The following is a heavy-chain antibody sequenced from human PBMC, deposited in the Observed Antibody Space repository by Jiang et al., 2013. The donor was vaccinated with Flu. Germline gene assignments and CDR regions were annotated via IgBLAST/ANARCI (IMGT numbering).Heavy chain of an antibody. CDR2: ISGSGGST. CDR3: AKEDYVEGQYYFDY. Sequence: EWVSAISGSGGSTYYADSVKGRFTISRDNSKNTLYLQMNSLRAEDAAIYYCAKEDYVEGQYYFDYWGQGTLVTVSS. J-gene: IGHJ4*02. V-gene: IGHV3-23*01. D-gene: IGHD4-17*01.